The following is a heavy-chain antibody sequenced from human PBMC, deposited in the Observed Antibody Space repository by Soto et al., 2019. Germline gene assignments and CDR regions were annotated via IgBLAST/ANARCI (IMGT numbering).Heavy chain of an antibody. CDR1: GFTFRSYV. CDR2: TSYDGSNN. D-gene: IGHD3-16*01. CDR3: ARGGMTGGLDV. V-gene: IGHV3-33*05. J-gene: IGHJ4*02. Sequence: QVQLVESGGGVVQPGTSLRLSCVGSGFTFRSYVIHWVRQAPGKGLEWVALTSYDGSNNFYGDSVKGRFTISRHNSRNTVELQMDSLRFEDTAFYYFARGGMTGGLDVWGQGTLVSVSS.